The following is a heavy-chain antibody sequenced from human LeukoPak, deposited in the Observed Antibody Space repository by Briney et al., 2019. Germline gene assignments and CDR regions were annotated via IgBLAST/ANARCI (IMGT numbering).Heavy chain of an antibody. V-gene: IGHV3-23*01. CDR1: DFTFSNYA. J-gene: IGHJ6*04. Sequence: GGSLRLSCAAFDFTFSNYAMSWVRQSPGKGLEWVSGTSGSGGSRYYPDSVKGRFTISRDNSKNTLSLEMNSLRAEDTAVYYCAELGITMIGGVWGKGTTVTISS. CDR3: AELGITMIGGV. D-gene: IGHD3-10*02. CDR2: TSGSGGSR.